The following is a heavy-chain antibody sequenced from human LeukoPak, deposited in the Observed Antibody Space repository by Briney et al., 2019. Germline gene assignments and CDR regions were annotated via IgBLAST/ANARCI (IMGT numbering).Heavy chain of an antibody. CDR1: GGSISSYH. D-gene: IGHD3-10*01. V-gene: IGHV4-59*08. Sequence: SETLSLTCTVSGGSISSYHWSWIRQPPGKGVEWIGYISYSGSTNYNPSLKSRVTISVDTSKNQFSLRLSTVTAADTAVYYCARHLDYYGSGTYEFWGQGTLVTVSS. CDR2: ISYSGST. J-gene: IGHJ4*02. CDR3: ARHLDYYGSGTYEF.